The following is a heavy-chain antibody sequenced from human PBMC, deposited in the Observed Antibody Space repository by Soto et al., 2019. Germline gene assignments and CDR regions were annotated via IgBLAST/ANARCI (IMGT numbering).Heavy chain of an antibody. J-gene: IGHJ2*01. Sequence: QVQLVESGGGVVQPGRSLRLSCAASGFTFSSYGMHWVRQAPGKGLEWVAVIWYDGSNKYYADSVKGRFTISRDNSKNTLYLQMNSLRAEDTAVYYCARQRGRRNWYFDLWGRGTLVTVSS. CDR3: ARQRGRRNWYFDL. V-gene: IGHV3-33*01. D-gene: IGHD3-10*01. CDR2: IWYDGSNK. CDR1: GFTFSSYG.